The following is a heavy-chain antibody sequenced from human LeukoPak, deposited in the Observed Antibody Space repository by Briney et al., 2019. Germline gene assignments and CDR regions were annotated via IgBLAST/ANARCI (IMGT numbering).Heavy chain of an antibody. CDR3: ATEYYGGYNY. Sequence: KPGGSLRLSCAASGFTFSDAWMSWVRQAPGKGLEWVGHIKSKAAGGTTDYAAPVKGRFTISRDDSKNTLYLQMDSLKAEDTAVYYCATEYYGGYNYWGQGSLVTVSS. D-gene: IGHD1-26*01. CDR1: GFTFSDAW. J-gene: IGHJ4*02. CDR2: IKSKAAGGTT. V-gene: IGHV3-15*01.